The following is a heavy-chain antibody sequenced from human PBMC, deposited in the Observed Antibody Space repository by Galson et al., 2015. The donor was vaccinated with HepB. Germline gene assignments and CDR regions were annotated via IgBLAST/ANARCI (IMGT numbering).Heavy chain of an antibody. D-gene: IGHD6-13*01. CDR1: GFTFSNAW. V-gene: IGHV3-15*01. CDR3: TTVSGIAAAGALDP. CDR2: IKSKTDGGTT. J-gene: IGHJ5*02. Sequence: SLRLSCAASGFTFSNAWMSWVRQAPGKGLEWVGRIKSKTDGGTTGYAAPVKGRFTISRDDSKNTLYLQMNSLKTEDTAVYYCTTVSGIAAAGALDPWGQGALVTVSS.